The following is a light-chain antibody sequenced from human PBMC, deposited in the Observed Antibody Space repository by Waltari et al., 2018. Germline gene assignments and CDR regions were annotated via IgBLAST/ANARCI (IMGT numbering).Light chain of an antibody. CDR2: HAS. CDR1: QCVAND. CDR3: QKYVNLPAT. J-gene: IGKJ1*01. V-gene: IGKV3-20*01. Sequence: IVLTQTPGRLSLSPGVKATLSCKASQCVANDLAWYQQNPGQSPRLFIYHASIRDTGNPDRFSGSGYGTDFSLTISRLEPEDFAVYFCQKYVNLPATFGQGTTVEV.